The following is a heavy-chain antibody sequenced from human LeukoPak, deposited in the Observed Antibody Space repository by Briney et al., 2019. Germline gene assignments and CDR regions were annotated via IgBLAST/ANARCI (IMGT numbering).Heavy chain of an antibody. D-gene: IGHD2-21*02. V-gene: IGHV3-7*01. CDR3: ARDYTATGAMDV. J-gene: IGHJ6*02. Sequence: GGSLRLSCAASGFTFSSYGMHWVRQAPGKGLEWLADIKQDGTVQHYVDSVKGRFTISRDNAKNSLFLQMNSLRAEDTALYYCARDYTATGAMDVWGQGTTVTVS. CDR2: IKQDGTVQ. CDR1: GFTFSSYG.